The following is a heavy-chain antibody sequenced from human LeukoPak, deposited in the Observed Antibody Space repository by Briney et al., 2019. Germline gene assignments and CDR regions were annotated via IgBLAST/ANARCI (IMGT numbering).Heavy chain of an antibody. CDR1: GYSFTSYW. CDR3: ARAPAGYRSGWYAGNDY. CDR2: IYPGDCDT. J-gene: IGHJ4*02. D-gene: IGHD6-19*01. V-gene: IGHV5-51*01. Sequence: GESLQISCKGSGYSFTSYWIGWVRQMPGKGLEWMGIIYPGDCDTRYSPSFQGQVTILADKSTSTAYLQWRSLKAADTAMYYCARAPAGYRSGWYAGNDYWGQGTLVTVSS.